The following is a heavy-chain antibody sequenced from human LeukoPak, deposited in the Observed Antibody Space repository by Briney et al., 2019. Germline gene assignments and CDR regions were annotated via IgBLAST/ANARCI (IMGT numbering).Heavy chain of an antibody. CDR1: GYSISSGYY. CDR2: IYHSGST. CDR3: ASCLYYYYYVDV. J-gene: IGHJ6*03. V-gene: IGHV4-38-2*01. Sequence: SETLSLTCAVSGYSISSGYYWGWIRQPPGKGLEWIGSIYHSGSTYYNPSLKSRVTISVDTSKNQFSLKLSSVTAADTAVYYCASCLYYYYYVDVWGKGTTVTVSS.